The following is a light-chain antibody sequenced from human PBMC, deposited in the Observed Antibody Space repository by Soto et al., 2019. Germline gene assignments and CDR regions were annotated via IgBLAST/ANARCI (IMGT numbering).Light chain of an antibody. Sequence: EIVMTQSPATLSVSPGERATLSCRASQSVSSNLAWYQQQPGQAPRLLIYGASTRATGIPARFSGSGSGTEFTLTISSRQSEDFAVYYCQQYNNWPPGFGPGTKVDIK. CDR2: GAS. J-gene: IGKJ3*01. CDR1: QSVSSN. CDR3: QQYNNWPPG. V-gene: IGKV3-15*01.